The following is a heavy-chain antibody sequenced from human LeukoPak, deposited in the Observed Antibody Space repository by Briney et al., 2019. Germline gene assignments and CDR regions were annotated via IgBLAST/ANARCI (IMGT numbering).Heavy chain of an antibody. CDR1: GLRFSDYY. Sequence: GGSLRLSCAASGLRFSDYYVSRIRQAPGKGLQWVSYISSGGDIMHYADSVKGRFTSSRDNAKNSGYLEMNSLGAEDTAVYYCATNLIGAGEYFQQWGQGTLVTVSS. D-gene: IGHD2/OR15-2a*01. CDR2: ISSGGDIM. V-gene: IGHV3-11*01. CDR3: ATNLIGAGEYFQQ. J-gene: IGHJ1*01.